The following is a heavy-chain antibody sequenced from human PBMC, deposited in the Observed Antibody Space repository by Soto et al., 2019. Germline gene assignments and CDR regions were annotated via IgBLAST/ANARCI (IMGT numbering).Heavy chain of an antibody. CDR1: GYTFTSYY. J-gene: IGHJ4*02. CDR3: ARARTEDFDY. D-gene: IGHD1-1*01. V-gene: IGHV1-46*01. Sequence: QVQLVQSGAEVKRPGASVRVSCKASGYTFTSYYMHWVRQAPGQGLEWMGIINPSAGSTSYAPKFQGRVTMTRDTSTSTVYMELSSLRSEDTAVYYCARARTEDFDYWGQGTLVTVSS. CDR2: INPSAGST.